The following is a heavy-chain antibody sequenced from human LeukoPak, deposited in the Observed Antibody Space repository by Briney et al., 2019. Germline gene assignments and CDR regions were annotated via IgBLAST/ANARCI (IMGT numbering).Heavy chain of an antibody. D-gene: IGHD3-10*02. CDR1: GLTFSSHW. Sequence: GGSLRLSCAASGLTFSSHWMHWVRQAPGKGLVWVSRITNDGSSTTYADSVKGRFTISRDNSKNTLYLQMNSLRAEDTAVYYCANIPTIFLDYWGQGTLVTVSS. V-gene: IGHV3-74*01. J-gene: IGHJ4*02. CDR2: ITNDGSST. CDR3: ANIPTIFLDY.